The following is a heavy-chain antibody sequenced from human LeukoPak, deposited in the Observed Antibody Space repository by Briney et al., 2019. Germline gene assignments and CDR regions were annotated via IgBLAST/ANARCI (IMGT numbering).Heavy chain of an antibody. CDR3: ARGEGYSGHAD. CDR2: INQDGREK. Sequence: GGSLRLSCAASGLGFGSFWMSWVRQAPGKGLEWVANINQDGREKNYVDSVKGRFTISRDNAKNSLYLQMNSLRAEDTAVYYCARGEGYSGHADWGQGTLVTVSS. V-gene: IGHV3-7*04. J-gene: IGHJ4*02. D-gene: IGHD5-12*01. CDR1: GLGFGSFW.